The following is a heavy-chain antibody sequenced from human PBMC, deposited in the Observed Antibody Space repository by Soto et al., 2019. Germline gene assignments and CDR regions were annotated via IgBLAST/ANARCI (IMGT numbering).Heavy chain of an antibody. CDR1: GFTFSSYP. CDR2: ISGSGGST. J-gene: IGHJ4*01. Sequence: EVQLLESGGGLVQPGGSLRISCLASGFTFSSYPMTWVRQAPGKGLEWVSTISGSGGSTHYADSVKGRFTISRDNSKNTLYLQMNSLSAEDSAVYYGAKDALHSSTWAYYFYYWGHGNLVTVSS. CDR3: AKDALHSSTWAYYFYY. V-gene: IGHV3-23*01. D-gene: IGHD6-13*01.